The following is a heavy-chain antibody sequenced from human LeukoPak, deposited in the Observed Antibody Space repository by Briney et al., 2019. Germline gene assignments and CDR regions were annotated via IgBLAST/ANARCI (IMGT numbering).Heavy chain of an antibody. D-gene: IGHD3-3*01. J-gene: IGHJ4*02. CDR1: GFTFSSYA. CDR3: AKDNRPSRFLEWLLPYYFDY. V-gene: IGHV3-23*01. Sequence: GGSLRLSCAASGFTFSSYAMSWVRQAPGKGLEWVSAISGSGGSTYYADSVKGRFTISRDNSKNTLYLQMNSLRAEDTAVYYCAKDNRPSRFLEWLLPYYFDYWGQGTLVTVSS. CDR2: ISGSGGST.